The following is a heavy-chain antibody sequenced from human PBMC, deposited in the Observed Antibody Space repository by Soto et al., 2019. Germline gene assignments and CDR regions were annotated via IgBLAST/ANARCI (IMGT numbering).Heavy chain of an antibody. D-gene: IGHD3-9*01. CDR2: IHHSGST. CDR3: ARLNYHVLTGYSYYYWYMDV. Sequence: QVQLQESGPGPVKPSETLSLTCSVSAGSISTYYWSWIRRPPGKGLEWIGYIHHSGSTNYNPSLKSRVTISIHTSKNQFFLRLNSVTDADTAVYYYARLNYHVLTGYSYYYWYMDVWGKGTTVTVSS. V-gene: IGHV4-59*12. J-gene: IGHJ6*03. CDR1: AGSISTYY.